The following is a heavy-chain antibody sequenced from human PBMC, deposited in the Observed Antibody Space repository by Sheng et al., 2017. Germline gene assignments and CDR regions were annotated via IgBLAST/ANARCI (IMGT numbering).Heavy chain of an antibody. CDR2: ISWNSGSI. J-gene: IGHJ4*02. V-gene: IGHV3-9*01. Sequence: EVQLVESGGGLVQPGRSLRLSCAASGFTFDDYAMHWVRQAPGKGLEWVSGISWNSGSIGYADSVKGRFTISRDNAKNSLYLQMNSLRAEDTALYYCAKGGRGYSYGRKDFDYWGQGTLVTVSS. CDR3: AKGGRGYSYGRKDFDY. CDR1: GFTFDDYA. D-gene: IGHD5-18*01.